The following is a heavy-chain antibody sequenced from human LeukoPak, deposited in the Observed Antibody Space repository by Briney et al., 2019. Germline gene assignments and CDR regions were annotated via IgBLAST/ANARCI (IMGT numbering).Heavy chain of an antibody. CDR3: AKQSTVVMQYDY. CDR2: IYYSGST. Sequence: PSQSLSLTHTLSAPSITSHYCSCIRQPPGEWLGWHGYIYYSGSTNYNPSLKSRVTISVDTSKNQFSLKLSCVTAADTAVYYCAKQSTVVMQYDYWGQGTLVTVSS. D-gene: IGHD2-15*01. J-gene: IGHJ4*02. CDR1: APSITSHY. V-gene: IGHV4-59*08.